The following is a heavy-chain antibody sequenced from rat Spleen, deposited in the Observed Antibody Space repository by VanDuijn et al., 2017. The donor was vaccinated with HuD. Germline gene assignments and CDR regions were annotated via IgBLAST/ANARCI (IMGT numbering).Heavy chain of an antibody. V-gene: IGHV5-19*01. J-gene: IGHJ2*01. CDR1: GFTFGDYN. CDR3: TRENWVFDY. Sequence: EVQLVESGGGLVQPGRSLKVSCAASGFTFGDYNMAWVRQAPKKGLEWVASISPSGGSTYYRDSVKGRFTISRDNAESTVYLEMNSLRSEDTATYYCTRENWVFDYWGQGVMVTVSS. CDR2: ISPSGGST. D-gene: IGHD5-1*01.